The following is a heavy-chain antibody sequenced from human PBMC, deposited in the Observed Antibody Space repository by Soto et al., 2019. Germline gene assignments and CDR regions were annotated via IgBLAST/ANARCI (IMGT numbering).Heavy chain of an antibody. CDR2: ISSSSSTI. CDR3: AREEGLLNWFDP. Sequence: EVQLVEFGGGLVQPGGSLRLSCAASGFTFSSYSMNWVRQAPGKGLEWVSYISSSSSTIYYADSVKGRFTISRDNAKNSLYLEMNRLRGEDTGVYYCAREEGLLNWFDPWGQGTLVTVPS. J-gene: IGHJ5*02. CDR1: GFTFSSYS. V-gene: IGHV3-48*01. D-gene: IGHD1-26*01.